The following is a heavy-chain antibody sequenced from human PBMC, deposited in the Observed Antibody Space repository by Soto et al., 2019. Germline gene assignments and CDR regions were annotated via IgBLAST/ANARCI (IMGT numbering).Heavy chain of an antibody. D-gene: IGHD2-2*01. J-gene: IGHJ6*02. Sequence: QVQLQQWGAGLLKPSETLSLTCAVYGGSFSGYYWSCIRQPPGKGLGWIGEINHSGSTNYNPSLKSRVTISVDTSKNQFSLKVSSVTAADTAVYYCARVGFCSSTSCYYYYYGMDVWGQGTTVTVSS. CDR3: ARVGFCSSTSCYYYYYGMDV. CDR1: GGSFSGYY. CDR2: INHSGST. V-gene: IGHV4-34*01.